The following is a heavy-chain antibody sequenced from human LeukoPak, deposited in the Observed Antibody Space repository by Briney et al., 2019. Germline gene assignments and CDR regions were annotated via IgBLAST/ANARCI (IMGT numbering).Heavy chain of an antibody. J-gene: IGHJ6*03. CDR3: ARDGDSSGWYEDRYFYYMDV. V-gene: IGHV1-2*06. CDR2: INPNSGRK. D-gene: IGHD6-19*01. Sequence: EASVKVSCKAFGYTFSDYYMHWVRQAPGQGLEWMGRINPNSGRKNYAQKFQDRVTTITDTSNPPAYKELSRLRSCYTAVYYCARDGDSSGWYEDRYFYYMDVWGKGTTVTVSS. CDR1: GYTFSDYY.